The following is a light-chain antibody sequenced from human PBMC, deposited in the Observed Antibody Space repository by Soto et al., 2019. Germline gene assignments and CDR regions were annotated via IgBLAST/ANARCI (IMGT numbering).Light chain of an antibody. Sequence: EIVLTQSPGTLSLSPGERATLSCRASQSVTSSYLAWYQQKPGQAPRLLISGASSRATGIPDRFSGSGSGTDFTLTISRLEPEDFAVYYCQQYSTSRLTFGGGTKEEIK. J-gene: IGKJ4*01. CDR1: QSVTSSY. CDR3: QQYSTSRLT. V-gene: IGKV3-20*01. CDR2: GAS.